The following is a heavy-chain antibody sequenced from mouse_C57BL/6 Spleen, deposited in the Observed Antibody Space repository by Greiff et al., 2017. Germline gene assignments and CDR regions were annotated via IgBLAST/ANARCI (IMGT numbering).Heavy chain of an antibody. CDR2: IWRDGST. CDR3: ARHGYDGYYGAMDY. CDR1: GFSLTSYG. D-gene: IGHD2-3*01. J-gene: IGHJ4*01. Sequence: QVQLKESGPGLVAPSQSLSITCTVSGFSLTSYGVHWVRQPPGKGLEWLVVIWRDGSTNYNSALKSRLSISKDNSKSQVFLKMNSLQTDDTAMYYCARHGYDGYYGAMDYWGQGTSVTVSA. V-gene: IGHV2-6-1*01.